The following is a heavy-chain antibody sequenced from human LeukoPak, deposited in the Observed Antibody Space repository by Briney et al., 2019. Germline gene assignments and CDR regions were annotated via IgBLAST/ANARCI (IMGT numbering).Heavy chain of an antibody. CDR3: ARAAAPFDY. D-gene: IGHD6-13*01. CDR2: LHSGGIT. Sequence: GGSLRLSCAASGFTFSSYAMSWVRQAPGKGLEWVSVLHSGGITYYADSVKGKFTISRDNSKNTVYLQMNNVRVEDTAVYYCARAAAPFDYWGQGTLVTVSS. J-gene: IGHJ4*02. CDR1: GFTFSSYA. V-gene: IGHV3-66*01.